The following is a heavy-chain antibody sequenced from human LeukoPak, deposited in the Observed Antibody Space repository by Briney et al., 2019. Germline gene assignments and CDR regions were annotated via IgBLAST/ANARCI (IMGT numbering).Heavy chain of an antibody. J-gene: IGHJ4*02. V-gene: IGHV1-24*01. CDR1: GYTLTELS. Sequence: ASVKVSCKVSGYTLTELSMHWVRQAPGKGLEWMGGFDPEDGETIYAQKFQGRVTMTEDTSTDTAYMELSSLRSEDTAVYYCTRDPNLLGGTAMVDYWGQGTLVTVS. CDR3: TRDPNLLGGTAMVDY. CDR2: FDPEDGET. D-gene: IGHD5-18*01.